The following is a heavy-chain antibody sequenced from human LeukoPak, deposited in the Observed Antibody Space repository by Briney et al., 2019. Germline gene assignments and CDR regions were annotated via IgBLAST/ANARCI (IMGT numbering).Heavy chain of an antibody. V-gene: IGHV3-21*01. CDR2: ISSSSSYI. D-gene: IGHD2-2*01. Sequence: GGSLRLSCAASGFTFSSYSMDWVRQAPGKGLEWVSSISSSSSYIYYADSVKGRFTISRDNAKNSLYLQMNSLRAEDTAVYYCASAAAPWAFDIWGQGTMVTVSS. CDR1: GFTFSSYS. J-gene: IGHJ3*02. CDR3: ASAAAPWAFDI.